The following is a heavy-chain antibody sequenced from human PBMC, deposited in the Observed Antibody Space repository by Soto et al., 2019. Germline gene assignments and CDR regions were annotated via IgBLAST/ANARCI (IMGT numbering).Heavy chain of an antibody. CDR3: ARGGGANYYYGMDV. D-gene: IGHD2-15*01. J-gene: IGHJ6*02. CDR1: GGSFSGYY. CDR2: INHSGST. Sequence: PSETLSLTCAVYGGSFSGYYWSWIRQPPGKGLEWIGEINHSGSTNYNPSLKSRVTISVDTSKNQFSLKLSSVTAADTAVYYCARGGGANYYYGMDVWGQGTTVT. V-gene: IGHV4-34*01.